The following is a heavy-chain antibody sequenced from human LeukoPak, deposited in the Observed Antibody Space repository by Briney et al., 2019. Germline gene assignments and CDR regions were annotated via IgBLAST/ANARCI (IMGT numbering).Heavy chain of an antibody. Sequence: GGSLRLSCQTSGFVFSNYGMHWVRQAPGKGLEWVAFVRYDGSNEYYADSVKGRFTISRDNSRNTVYLRMNSLRAEDTGVYSRAKDSNSGFVSVGPHYWGLGTLVTVSS. CDR1: GFVFSNYG. J-gene: IGHJ4*02. V-gene: IGHV3-30*02. D-gene: IGHD3-22*01. CDR2: VRYDGSNE. CDR3: AKDSNSGFVSVGPHY.